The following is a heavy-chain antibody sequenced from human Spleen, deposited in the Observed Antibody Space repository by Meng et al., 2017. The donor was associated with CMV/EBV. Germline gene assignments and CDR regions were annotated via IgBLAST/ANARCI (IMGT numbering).Heavy chain of an antibody. CDR2: INPYNGNT. D-gene: IGHD3-9*01. J-gene: IGHJ4*02. V-gene: IGHV1-18*01. CDR1: GYSFTNYG. CDR3: ARALDPTYSDY. Sequence: SCKASGYSFTNYGLTWARQAPGQGLEWMGWINPYNGNTNFGQRFQGRVSLTTDTSTSTAYLELRSLRSDDTAVYYCARALDPTYSDYWGQGTLVTVSS.